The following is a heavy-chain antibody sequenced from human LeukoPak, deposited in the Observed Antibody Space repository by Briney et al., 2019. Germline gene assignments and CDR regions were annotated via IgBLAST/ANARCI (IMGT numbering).Heavy chain of an antibody. Sequence: GGSLRLSCAASVFTFSSYATSWVRRAPGGGLEWVSAISGSGGSTYYADSVKGRFTISRDNSKNTLYLQMNRLRAEDTAVYYCATCPGTDYYDSSGYPKGSESDYWGQGTLVTVSS. V-gene: IGHV3-23*01. CDR1: VFTFSSYA. CDR2: ISGSGGST. D-gene: IGHD3-22*01. CDR3: ATCPGTDYYDSSGYPKGSESDY. J-gene: IGHJ4*02.